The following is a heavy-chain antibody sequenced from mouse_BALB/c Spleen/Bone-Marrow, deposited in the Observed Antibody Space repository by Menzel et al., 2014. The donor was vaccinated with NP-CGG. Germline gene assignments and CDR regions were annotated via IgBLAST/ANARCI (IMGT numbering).Heavy chain of an antibody. J-gene: IGHJ2*01. CDR1: GYTLTDTW. CDR3: ARDY. Sequence: QVQLQQSGPELAKPGASVKMSCKASGYTLTDTWIHWIKQRPGQGLEWIGYINPSTGYAEYNQNFKDKATLTVDKSSSTAYMQLSSLTSEGSAVYYCARDYWGQGTTLTVSS. V-gene: IGHV1-7*01. CDR2: INPSTGYA.